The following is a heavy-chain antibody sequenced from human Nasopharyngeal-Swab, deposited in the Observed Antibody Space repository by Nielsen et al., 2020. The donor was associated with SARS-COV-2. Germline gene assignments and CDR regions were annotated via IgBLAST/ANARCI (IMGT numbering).Heavy chain of an antibody. CDR1: GFTFSSYS. CDR3: ARAWALGY. D-gene: IGHD3-16*01. CDR2: IKQDGSEK. V-gene: IGHV3-7*01. Sequence: GESLKISCAASGFTFSSYSMNWVRQAPGKGLEWVANIKQDGSEKYYVDSVKGRFTISRDNAKNSLYLQMNSLRAEDTAVYYCARAWALGYWGQGTLVTVSS. J-gene: IGHJ4*02.